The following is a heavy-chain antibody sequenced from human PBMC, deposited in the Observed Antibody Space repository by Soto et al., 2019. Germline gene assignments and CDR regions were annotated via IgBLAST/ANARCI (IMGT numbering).Heavy chain of an antibody. CDR1: GGTFSSYA. D-gene: IGHD3-16*01. CDR3: AREGGGYGMDV. CDR2: IIPIFGTA. Sequence: SVKVSCKASGGTFSSYAISWVRQAPGQGLEWMGGIIPIFGTANYAQKFQGRVTITAEKSTSTAYMELSSLRSEDTAGYYCAREGGGYGMDVWGQGTTVTVSS. V-gene: IGHV1-69*06. J-gene: IGHJ6*02.